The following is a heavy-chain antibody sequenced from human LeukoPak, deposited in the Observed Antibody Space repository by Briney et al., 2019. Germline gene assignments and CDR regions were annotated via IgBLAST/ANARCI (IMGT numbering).Heavy chain of an antibody. J-gene: IGHJ6*02. V-gene: IGHV4-31*03. CDR3: ARDRFSEYSSSPSFWGMDV. CDR1: GGSISSGGYY. D-gene: IGHD6-6*01. Sequence: SETLSLTCPVSGGSISSGGYYWSWIRQHPGKGLEWIGYIYYSGSTYYNPSLKSRVTISVDTSKNQFSLKLSSVTAADTAVYYCARDRFSEYSSSPSFWGMDVWGQGTTVTVSS. CDR2: IYYSGST.